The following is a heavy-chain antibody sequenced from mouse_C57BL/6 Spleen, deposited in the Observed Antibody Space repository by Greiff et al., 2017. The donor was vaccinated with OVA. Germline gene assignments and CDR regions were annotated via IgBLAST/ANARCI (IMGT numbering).Heavy chain of an antibody. Sequence: VQLQQPGAELVKPGASVKLSCKASGYTFTSYWMQWVKQRPGQGLEWIGEIDPSDSYTNYNQKFKGKATLTVDTSSSTAYMQLSSLTSEDSAVYYCASTVVARAYWGQGTLVTVSA. D-gene: IGHD1-1*01. V-gene: IGHV1-50*01. CDR2: IDPSDSYT. CDR1: GYTFTSYW. J-gene: IGHJ3*01. CDR3: ASTVVARAY.